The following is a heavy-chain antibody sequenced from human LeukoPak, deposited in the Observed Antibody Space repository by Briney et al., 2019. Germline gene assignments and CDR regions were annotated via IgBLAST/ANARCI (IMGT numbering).Heavy chain of an antibody. V-gene: IGHV1-46*01. CDR1: GYTFTSYY. CDR2: INPSGGST. D-gene: IGHD2-2*01. J-gene: IGHJ3*02. CDR3: ATGCSSTSCSYAFDI. Sequence: ASVKVSCKASGYTFTSYYIHWVRQAPGQGLEWMGIINPSGGSTSYAQKFQGRVTMTRDTSTSTVYMELSSLRSEDTAVYYCATGCSSTSCSYAFDIWGQGTMVTVSS.